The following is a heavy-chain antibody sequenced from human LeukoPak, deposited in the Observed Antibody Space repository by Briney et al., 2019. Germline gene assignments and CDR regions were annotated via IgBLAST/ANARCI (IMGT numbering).Heavy chain of an antibody. V-gene: IGHV4-61*01. CDR1: GGSVSSGSYY. D-gene: IGHD3-22*01. CDR3: ARAEDSSGYYLDY. Sequence: PSETLSLTCTVSGGSVSSGSYYWSWIRQPPGKGLEWIGYIYYSGSTNYNPSLKSRVTISVDTSKNQFSLKLSSVTAADTAVYYCARAEDSSGYYLDYWGQGTPVTVSS. J-gene: IGHJ4*02. CDR2: IYYSGST.